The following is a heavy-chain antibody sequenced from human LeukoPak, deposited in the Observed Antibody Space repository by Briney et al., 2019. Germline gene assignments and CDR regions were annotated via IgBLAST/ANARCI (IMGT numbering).Heavy chain of an antibody. D-gene: IGHD6-19*01. V-gene: IGHV3-30-3*01. CDR3: ARDFSPYTNGWYAGY. J-gene: IGHJ4*02. CDR2: ISYDGNNK. CDR1: GFTFSSYA. Sequence: GGSLRLSCSASGFTFSSYAMHWVRQAPGKGLEWVAVISYDGNNKYYADSVRGRFTISRDNSKDTLYLQMNSLRAEDTAVYYCARDFSPYTNGWYAGYWGQGTLVTVSS.